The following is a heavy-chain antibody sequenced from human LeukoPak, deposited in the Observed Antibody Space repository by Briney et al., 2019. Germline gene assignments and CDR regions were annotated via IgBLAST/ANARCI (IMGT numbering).Heavy chain of an antibody. CDR1: GGSISSRSYY. CDR2: IYYIGST. D-gene: IGHD1-26*01. V-gene: IGHV4-39*01. J-gene: IGHJ4*02. Sequence: PSETLSLTCTVSGGSISSRSYYWGWIRQPPGKGLEWIGSIYYIGSTYYNPSLKSRVTISVDTSKNQFSLKLSSVTAADTAVYYCARRTILGASFDYWGQGTLVTVSS. CDR3: ARRTILGASFDY.